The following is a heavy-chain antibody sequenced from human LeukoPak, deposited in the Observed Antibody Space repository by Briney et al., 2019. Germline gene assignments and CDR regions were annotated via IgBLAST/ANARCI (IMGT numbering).Heavy chain of an antibody. D-gene: IGHD6-13*01. J-gene: IGHJ5*02. V-gene: IGHV3-30*02. CDR1: GFTFSSYG. CDR3: AKEGSSSRFDP. Sequence: GGSLRLSCAASGFTFSSYGMHWVRQAPGKGLEWVAFIRYDGSNKYYADSVKGRFTISRDNSKNTPYLQMNSLRAEDTAVYYCAKEGSSSRFDPWGQGTLVTVSS. CDR2: IRYDGSNK.